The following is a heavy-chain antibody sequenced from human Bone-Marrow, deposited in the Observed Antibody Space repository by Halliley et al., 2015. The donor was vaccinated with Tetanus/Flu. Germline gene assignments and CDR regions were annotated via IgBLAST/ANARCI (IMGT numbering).Heavy chain of an antibody. J-gene: IGHJ5*02. V-gene: IGHV1-18*01. D-gene: IGHD5-12*01. CDR3: ARGGQRWLQFGYIAH. CDR2: ISASNGNT. CDR1: GYSFTSYG. Sequence: QLVQSGAEVKTPGASLKVSCKSSGYSFTSYGITWVRQAPGQGLEWVGWISASNGNTNYAQDLQGRVSMTTDTSTNTAFMELRSLRSDNTSVDYSARGGQRWLQFGYIAHWGQGTLFTVAS.